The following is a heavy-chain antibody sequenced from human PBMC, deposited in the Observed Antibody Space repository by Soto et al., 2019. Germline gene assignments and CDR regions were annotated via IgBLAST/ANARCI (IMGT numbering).Heavy chain of an antibody. CDR3: AKDMGPDGYTTFDY. V-gene: IGHV3-9*01. J-gene: IGHJ4*02. Sequence: EVQLVESGGGLVQPGRSLRLSCAASGFTFDDYAMHWVRQAPGKGLEWVSGISWNSGTIGYADSVKGRFTISRDNAKTSLYLQMNSLRAEDTALYYCAKDMGPDGYTTFDYWGQGTLVTVSS. D-gene: IGHD5-12*01. CDR1: GFTFDDYA. CDR2: ISWNSGTI.